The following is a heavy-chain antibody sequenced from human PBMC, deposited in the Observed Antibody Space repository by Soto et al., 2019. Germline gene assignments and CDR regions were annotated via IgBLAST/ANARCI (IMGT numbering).Heavy chain of an antibody. J-gene: IGHJ6*02. CDR2: IKSKTDGGTT. Sequence: GGSLRLSCAASGFTFSNAWMSWVRQAPGKGLEWVGRIKSKTDGGTTDYAATVKGRFTISRDDSKNTLYLQMNSLKTEDTAVYYCTTDSSGYSSSWYYYYGMDVWGQGTTFTVSS. CDR3: TTDSSGYSSSWYYYYGMDV. V-gene: IGHV3-15*01. D-gene: IGHD6-13*01. CDR1: GFTFSNAW.